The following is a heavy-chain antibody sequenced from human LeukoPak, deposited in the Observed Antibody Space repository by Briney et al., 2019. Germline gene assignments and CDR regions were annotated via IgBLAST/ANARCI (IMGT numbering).Heavy chain of an antibody. CDR2: ISGSGGST. CDR1: GFTFSSYA. J-gene: IGHJ4*02. Sequence: GGSLRLSCAASGFTFSSYAMSWVRQAPGKGLEWVSDISGSGGSTYYADSVKGRFTISRDNSKNTLFLQMDSLRAEDTAAYYCAKAALGATPSDYWGQGTLVTVSS. D-gene: IGHD1-26*01. CDR3: AKAALGATPSDY. V-gene: IGHV3-23*01.